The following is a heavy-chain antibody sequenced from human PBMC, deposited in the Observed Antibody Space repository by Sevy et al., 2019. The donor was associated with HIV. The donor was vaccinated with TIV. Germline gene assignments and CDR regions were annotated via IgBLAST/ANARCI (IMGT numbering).Heavy chain of an antibody. D-gene: IGHD6-19*01. V-gene: IGHV1-2*06. CDR2: VTPNSGAT. CDR3: AGQSLGWYNWFDP. Sequence: ASVKVSCKASGYNFYIHWVRQAPGQGLEWMERVTPNSGATTYAQRFQGRVAMTMDTSISTAYMELSGLKSDDTAIYYCAGQSLGWYNWFDPWGQGTLVTVSS. CDR1: GYNFY. J-gene: IGHJ5*02.